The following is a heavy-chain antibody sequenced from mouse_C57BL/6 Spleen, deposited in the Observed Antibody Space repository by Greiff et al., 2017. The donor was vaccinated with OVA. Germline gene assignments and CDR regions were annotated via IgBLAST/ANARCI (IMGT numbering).Heavy chain of an antibody. V-gene: IGHV5-9-1*02. CDR3: TRGDYYGSSYRYFDV. CDR2: ISSGGDYI. D-gene: IGHD1-1*01. J-gene: IGHJ1*03. Sequence: EVQWVESGEGLVKPGGSLKLSCAASGFTFSSYAMSWVRQTPEKRLEWVAYISSGGDYIYYADTVKGRFTISRDNARNTLYLQMSSLKSEDTAMYYCTRGDYYGSSYRYFDVWGTGTTVTVSS. CDR1: GFTFSSYA.